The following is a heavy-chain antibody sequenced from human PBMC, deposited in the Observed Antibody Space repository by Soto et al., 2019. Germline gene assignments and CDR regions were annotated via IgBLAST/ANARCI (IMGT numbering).Heavy chain of an antibody. CDR3: ASSAGAYSSGWYPSFDY. CDR2: IIPIFGTA. Sequence: QVQLVQSGAEVKKPGSAVKVSCKASGGTFSSYAISWVRQAPGQGLEWMGGIIPIFGTANYAQKFQGRVTITADESTSTAYMELSSLRSEDTAVYYCASSAGAYSSGWYPSFDYWGQGTLVTVSS. CDR1: GGTFSSYA. D-gene: IGHD6-19*01. J-gene: IGHJ4*02. V-gene: IGHV1-69*01.